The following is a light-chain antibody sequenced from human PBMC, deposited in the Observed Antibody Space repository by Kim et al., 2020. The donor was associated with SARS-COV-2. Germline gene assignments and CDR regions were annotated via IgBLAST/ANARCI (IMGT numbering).Light chain of an antibody. J-gene: IGKJ2*01. CDR2: GAS. V-gene: IGKV3-20*01. Sequence: PGERATRSCRASQSVSSSYLAWYQQKPGQAPRLLIYGASSRATGIPDRFSGSGSGTDFTLTISRLEPEDFAVYYCQQYGSSPPYTFGQGTKLEI. CDR3: QQYGSSPPYT. CDR1: QSVSSSY.